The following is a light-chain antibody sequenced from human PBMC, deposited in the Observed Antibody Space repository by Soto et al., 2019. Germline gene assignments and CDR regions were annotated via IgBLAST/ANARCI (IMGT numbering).Light chain of an antibody. J-gene: IGLJ2*01. CDR3: SSYTGSNNVV. Sequence: QSVLTQPPSASGSPGQSVTISCNGTSSDVGGYNFVSWYQQHPGKAPKLMIYEVTKRPSGVPDRFSGSKSGNTASLTVSGLQAEDEADYYCSSYTGSNNVVFGGGTKLTVL. V-gene: IGLV2-8*01. CDR2: EVT. CDR1: SSDVGGYNF.